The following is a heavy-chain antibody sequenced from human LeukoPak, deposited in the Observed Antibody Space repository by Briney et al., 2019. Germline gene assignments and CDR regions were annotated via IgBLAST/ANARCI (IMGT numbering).Heavy chain of an antibody. CDR1: GGSISSGDYH. Sequence: ETLSLTCTVSGGSISSGDYHWSWIRQPPGKGLEWVSYISSSSTIYYAGSVKGRFTISRDNAKNSLYLQMNSLRAEDTAVYYCARDGETDYYYYYMDVWGKGTTVTVSS. CDR3: ARDGETDYYYYYMDV. J-gene: IGHJ6*03. V-gene: IGHV3-69-1*01. CDR2: ISSSSTI. D-gene: IGHD3-3*01.